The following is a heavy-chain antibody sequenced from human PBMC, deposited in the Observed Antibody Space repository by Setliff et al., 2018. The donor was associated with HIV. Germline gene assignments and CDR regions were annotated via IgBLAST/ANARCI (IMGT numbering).Heavy chain of an antibody. Sequence: SETLSLTCAVYGGSFSGYYWSWIRQAPGKGLEWIGEIDHSGSTNYNPSLKSRVTISXDTSKNHFSLRLASVTAADTALYYCAKYGPNCRSITCDEGYYFDSWGQGSL. CDR1: GGSFSGYY. V-gene: IGHV4-34*01. J-gene: IGHJ4*02. D-gene: IGHD2-2*01. CDR3: AKYGPNCRSITCDEGYYFDS. CDR2: IDHSGST.